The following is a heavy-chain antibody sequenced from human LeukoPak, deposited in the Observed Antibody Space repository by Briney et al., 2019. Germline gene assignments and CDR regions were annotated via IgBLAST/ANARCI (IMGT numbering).Heavy chain of an antibody. V-gene: IGHV4-34*01. CDR2: INHSGST. J-gene: IGHJ4*02. CDR3: ARGRMDYYDSSGYKGSSFDY. Sequence: SETLSLTCAVYGGSFSGYYWSWIRQPPGKGLEWIGEINHSGSTNYNPSLKSRLTISVDTSKNQFSLKLSSVTAADTAVYYCARGRMDYYDSSGYKGSSFDYWGQGTLVTVSS. D-gene: IGHD3-22*01. CDR1: GGSFSGYY.